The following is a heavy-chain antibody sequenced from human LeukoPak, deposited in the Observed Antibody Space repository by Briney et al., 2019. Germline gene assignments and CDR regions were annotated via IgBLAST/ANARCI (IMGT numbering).Heavy chain of an antibody. J-gene: IGHJ4*02. CDR3: ARDGIYGYDFDY. V-gene: IGHV4-59*01. CDR1: GGSISSYY. CDR2: IYYSGST. D-gene: IGHD5-12*01. Sequence: SEALSLTCTVSGGSISSYYWSWIRQPPGKGLEWIGYIYYSGSTNYNPSLKSRVTISVDTSKNQFSLKLSSVTAADTAVYYCARDGIYGYDFDYWGQGTLVTVSS.